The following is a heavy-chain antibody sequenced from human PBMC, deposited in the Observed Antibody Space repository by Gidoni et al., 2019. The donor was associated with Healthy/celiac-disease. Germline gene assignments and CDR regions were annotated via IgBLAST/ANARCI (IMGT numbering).Heavy chain of an antibody. D-gene: IGHD1-7*01. J-gene: IGHJ4*02. Sequence: QVQLVQSGAEVKKPGASVKVSCKASGYTFTGYYMHWVRQAPGQGLEWMGRINPNSGGTNYAQKFQGRITMTRDTSISTAYMELSRLSSDDTAVYYCAREAGNYLSSFGYWGQGTLVTVSS. CDR2: INPNSGGT. CDR3: AREAGNYLSSFGY. CDR1: GYTFTGYY. V-gene: IGHV1-2*06.